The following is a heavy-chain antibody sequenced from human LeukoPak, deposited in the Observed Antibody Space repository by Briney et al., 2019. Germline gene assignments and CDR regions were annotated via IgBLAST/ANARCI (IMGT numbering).Heavy chain of an antibody. CDR3: ARYHRVAAAGTDWFDP. Sequence: GASVKVSCKASGYTFTGYFIHWVRQAPGQGLEWMGWINPNSGGTNYAQKFQGRVTMTRDTSISTAYMELSRLRSDDTAVYYCARYHRVAAAGTDWFDPWGQGTLVTVSS. CDR1: GYTFTGYF. V-gene: IGHV1-2*02. D-gene: IGHD6-13*01. J-gene: IGHJ5*02. CDR2: INPNSGGT.